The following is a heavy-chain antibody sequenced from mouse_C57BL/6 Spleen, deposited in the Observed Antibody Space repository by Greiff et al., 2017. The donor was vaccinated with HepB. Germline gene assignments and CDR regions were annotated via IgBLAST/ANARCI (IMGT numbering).Heavy chain of an antibody. CDR1: GYTFTDYE. J-gene: IGHJ3*01. Sequence: QVQLQQSGAELVRPGASVTLSCKASGYTFTDYEMHWVKQTPVHGLEWIGAIDPETGGTAYNQKFKGKAILTADKSPSTAYMELRSLTSEDSAVYYCTRWLLSWFAYWGQGTLVTVSA. D-gene: IGHD2-3*01. CDR3: TRWLLSWFAY. V-gene: IGHV1-15*01. CDR2: IDPETGGT.